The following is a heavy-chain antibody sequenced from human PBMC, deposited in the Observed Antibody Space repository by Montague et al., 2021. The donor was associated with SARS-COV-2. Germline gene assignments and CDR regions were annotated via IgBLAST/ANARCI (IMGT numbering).Heavy chain of an antibody. V-gene: IGHV3-7*01. CDR2: IKQDGSEK. D-gene: IGHD6-13*01. J-gene: IGHJ4*02. CDR1: GFTFSSYW. CDR3: ARLGGSSWEIDY. Sequence: SLRLSCAASGFTFSSYWMSWVRQAPGKGLEWVANIKQDGSEKYYVDSVKGRFTISRDNAKNSLYLQMNSLRAEDTAVYYCARLGGSSWEIDYWSQGTLVTVSS.